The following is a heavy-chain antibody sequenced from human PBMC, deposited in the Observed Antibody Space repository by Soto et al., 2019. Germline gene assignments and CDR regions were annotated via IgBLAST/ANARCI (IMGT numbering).Heavy chain of an antibody. J-gene: IGHJ4*02. Sequence: QVQLQESGPGLVKPSQTLSLTCTVSGGSISSGGYYWSWIRQHPGKGLEWIGYIFYSGSTFYNPSLKSRIAISVDTSKNQFSRKLSSVTAADTAVYYCARAPGDYFDYWGQGTLVTVSS. CDR2: IFYSGST. CDR1: GGSISSGGYY. V-gene: IGHV4-31*03. CDR3: ARAPGDYFDY.